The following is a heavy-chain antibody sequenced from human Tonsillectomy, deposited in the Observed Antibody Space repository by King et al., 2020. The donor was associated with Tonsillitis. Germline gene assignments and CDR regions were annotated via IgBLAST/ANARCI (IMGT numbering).Heavy chain of an antibody. CDR3: AKDRGSSHEYFQH. J-gene: IGHJ1*01. CDR1: GFTFDDYA. Sequence: QLVQSGGGLVQPGRSLRLSCAASGFTFDDYAMHWVRQAPGKGLEWVSGISWNSGSIGYADSVKGRFTISRDNAKNSLYLQMNSLRAEDTALYYCAKDRGSSHEYFQHWGQGTLVTVSS. CDR2: ISWNSGSI. V-gene: IGHV3-9*01. D-gene: IGHD6-13*01.